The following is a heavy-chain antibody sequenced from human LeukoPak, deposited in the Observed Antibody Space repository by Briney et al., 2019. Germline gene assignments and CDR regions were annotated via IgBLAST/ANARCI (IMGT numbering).Heavy chain of an antibody. CDR1: GFTFSSYS. V-gene: IGHV3-21*01. CDR3: AKMDTAMVTGYYYYYMDV. CDR2: ISSSSSYI. Sequence: GGSLRLSCAASGFTFSSYSMNWVRQAPGKGLEWVSSISSSSSYIYYADSVKGRFTISRDNSKNTLYLQMNSLRAEDTAVYCCAKMDTAMVTGYYYYYMDVWGKGTTVTVSS. J-gene: IGHJ6*03. D-gene: IGHD5-18*01.